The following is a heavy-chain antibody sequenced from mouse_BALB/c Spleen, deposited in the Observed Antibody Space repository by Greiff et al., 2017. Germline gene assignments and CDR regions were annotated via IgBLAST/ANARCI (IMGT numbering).Heavy chain of an antibody. D-gene: IGHD3-3*01. V-gene: IGHV1-15*01. Sequence: QVQLKESGAELVRPGASVTLSCKASGYTFTDYEMHWVKQTPVHGLEWIGAIDPETGGTAYNQKFKGKATLTADKSSSTAYMELRSLTSEDSAVYYCTRGTWFAYWGQGTLVTVSA. CDR2: IDPETGGT. CDR3: TRGTWFAY. CDR1: GYTFTDYE. J-gene: IGHJ3*01.